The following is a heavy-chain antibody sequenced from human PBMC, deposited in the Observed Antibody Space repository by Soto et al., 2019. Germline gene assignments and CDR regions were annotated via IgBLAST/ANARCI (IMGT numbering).Heavy chain of an antibody. Sequence: ASLKVSCKASGYTFNGHYMHWVRQAPGQGLDWMGWINSNTGGTNYAQRFQGRVTMTRDRSVSTAYMELSSLKSDDTAVYYCARGGYHLLYYFDYWGQGSLVTVS. V-gene: IGHV1-2*02. D-gene: IGHD2-2*01. J-gene: IGHJ4*02. CDR3: ARGGYHLLYYFDY. CDR2: INSNTGGT. CDR1: GYTFNGHY.